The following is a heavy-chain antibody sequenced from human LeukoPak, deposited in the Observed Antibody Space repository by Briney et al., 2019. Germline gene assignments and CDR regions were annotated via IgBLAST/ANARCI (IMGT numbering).Heavy chain of an antibody. CDR3: ARGVTTRYYYYYMDV. Sequence: PSQTLSLTCTVSGGSISSGGYYWSWIRQRPGKGLEWIGYIYYSGSTYYNPSLKSRVTISVDTSKNQFSLKLSSVTAADTAVYYCARGVTTRYYYYYMDVWGKGTTVTVSS. D-gene: IGHD3-22*01. J-gene: IGHJ6*03. V-gene: IGHV4-31*03. CDR2: IYYSGST. CDR1: GGSISSGGYY.